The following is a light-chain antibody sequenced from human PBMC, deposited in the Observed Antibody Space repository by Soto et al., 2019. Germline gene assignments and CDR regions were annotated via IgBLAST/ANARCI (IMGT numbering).Light chain of an antibody. CDR3: SSYTRSDTLV. V-gene: IGLV2-14*01. CDR2: DVS. J-gene: IGLJ2*01. CDR1: SSDVGGYNY. Sequence: QSALTQPASVSGSPEQSITTSCTGTSSDVGGYNYVSWYQQHPGKAPKLIIYDVSDRPSGVSNRFSGSKSGNTASLAISGLQAEDEADYYCSSYTRSDTLVFGGGTKLTVL.